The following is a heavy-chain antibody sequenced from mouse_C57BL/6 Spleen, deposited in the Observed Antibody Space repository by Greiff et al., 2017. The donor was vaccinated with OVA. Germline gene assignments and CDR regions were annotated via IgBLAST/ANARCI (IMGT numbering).Heavy chain of an antibody. CDR3: ARSQRDFDY. V-gene: IGHV1-4*01. CDR2: INPSSGYT. CDR1: GYTFTSYT. Sequence: VQLQQSGAELARPVASVKMSCKASGYTFTSYTMHWVKQRPGQGLEWIGYINPSSGYTKYNQKFKDKATLTADKSSSTAYMQLSSLTSEDSAFYYCARSQRDFDYWGQGTTLTVSS. J-gene: IGHJ2*01.